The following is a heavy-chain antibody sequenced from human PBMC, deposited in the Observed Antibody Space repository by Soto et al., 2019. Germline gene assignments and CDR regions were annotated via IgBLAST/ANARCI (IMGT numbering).Heavy chain of an antibody. CDR2: IHPSGQPI. CDR1: GFTFSSSE. CDR3: AKFSGDFDDCYDY. V-gene: IGHV3-48*03. Sequence: GGSLRLSCAASGFTFSSSEMYWVRQAPGKGLEWVSYIHPSGQPIFYADSVKGRFTISRDNSKNTLYLQMNSLRAEDTAVYYCAKFSGDFDDCYDYWGQGTLVTVSS. D-gene: IGHD2-21*02. J-gene: IGHJ4*02.